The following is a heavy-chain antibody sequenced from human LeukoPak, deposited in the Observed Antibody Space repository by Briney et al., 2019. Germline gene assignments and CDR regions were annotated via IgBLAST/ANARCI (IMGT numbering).Heavy chain of an antibody. V-gene: IGHV3-7*01. CDR1: GFTFDDYG. CDR2: IKQDGSEK. J-gene: IGHJ4*02. D-gene: IGHD6-13*01. Sequence: GGSLRLSCAASGFTFDDYGMSWVRQAPGKGLEWVANIKQDGSEKYYVDSVKGRFTISRDNAKNSLYLQMNSLRAEDTAVYYCATKFIVAAGYFEYWGQGTLVTVSS. CDR3: ATKFIVAAGYFEY.